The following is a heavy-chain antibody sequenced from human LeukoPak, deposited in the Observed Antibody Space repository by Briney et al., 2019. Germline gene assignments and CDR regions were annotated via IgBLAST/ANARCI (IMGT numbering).Heavy chain of an antibody. CDR3: ARAIPASNDYYDSGGYPSLPDY. V-gene: IGHV3-11*04. Sequence: GGSLRLSCAASGFTFSDYYMSWIRQAPGKGLEWVSYISSSGSTIYYADSVKGRFTISRDNAKNSLYLQMNSLRAEDTAVYYCARAIPASNDYYDSGGYPSLPDYWGQGTLVTVSS. CDR1: GFTFSDYY. D-gene: IGHD3-22*01. CDR2: ISSSGSTI. J-gene: IGHJ4*02.